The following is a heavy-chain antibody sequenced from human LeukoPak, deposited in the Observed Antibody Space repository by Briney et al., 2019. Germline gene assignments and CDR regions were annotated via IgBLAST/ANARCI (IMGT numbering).Heavy chain of an antibody. V-gene: IGHV3-23*01. J-gene: IGHJ6*02. CDR1: GFTFNNYA. Sequence: GGSLRLSCAASGFTFNNYAMTWVRQAPGKGLEWVSAISGGGSTYYADSVKGRFTISRDNAKNSLYLQMNSLRAEDMAVYYCASSTVSWGIDVWGQGTTVTVSS. D-gene: IGHD2-2*01. CDR2: ISGGGST. CDR3: ASSTVSWGIDV.